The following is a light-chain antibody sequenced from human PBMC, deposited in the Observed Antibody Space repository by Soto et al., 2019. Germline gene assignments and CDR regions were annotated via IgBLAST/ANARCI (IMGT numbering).Light chain of an antibody. Sequence: QSVLTQPASVSGSPGQSITISCTGTSSDVGSYNLVSWYQQHPGKAPKLMIYEVSKRPSGVSNRFSGSKSGNTASLTISGLQAEDEADYYCCSYAGSSTFSYVFGTGTKVKVL. J-gene: IGLJ1*01. CDR3: CSYAGSSTFSYV. CDR2: EVS. CDR1: SSDVGSYNL. V-gene: IGLV2-23*02.